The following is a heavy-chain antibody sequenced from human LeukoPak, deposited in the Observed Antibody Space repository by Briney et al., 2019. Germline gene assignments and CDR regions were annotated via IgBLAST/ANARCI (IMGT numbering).Heavy chain of an antibody. CDR2: ISSSSSYI. CDR3: ARGTRDQLHTRSVFYLYYFDY. J-gene: IGHJ4*02. D-gene: IGHD2-2*01. CDR1: GFTFSSYS. Sequence: GGSLRLSCAASGFTFSSYSMNWVRQAPGKGLEWVSSISSSSSYIYYADSVKGRFTISRDNAKNSLYLQMNSLRAEDTAVYYCARGTRDQLHTRSVFYLYYFDYWGQGTLVTVSS. V-gene: IGHV3-21*01.